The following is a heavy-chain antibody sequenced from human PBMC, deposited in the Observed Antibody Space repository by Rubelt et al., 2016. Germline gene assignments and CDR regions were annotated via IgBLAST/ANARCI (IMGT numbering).Heavy chain of an antibody. CDR2: IYYSGST. D-gene: IGHD3-3*01. V-gene: IGHV4-39*01. Sequence: QLQLQESGPGLVKPSETLSLTCTVSGGSISSSSYYWGWIRQPPGKGLEWIGSIYYSGSTYYNQSLKSRVTISVDTSKTQFSLKLSSVTAADTAVYYCARRGAIFGVVIYFDYWGQGTLVTVSS. J-gene: IGHJ4*02. CDR3: ARRGAIFGVVIYFDY. CDR1: GGSISSSSYY.